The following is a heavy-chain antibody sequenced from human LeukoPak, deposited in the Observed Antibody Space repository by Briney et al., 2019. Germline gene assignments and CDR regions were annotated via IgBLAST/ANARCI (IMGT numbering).Heavy chain of an antibody. CDR3: ARASSELRFGDHDPGSDWFDP. CDR1: GYTFTGYY. V-gene: IGHV1-2*02. Sequence: GASVKVSCKASGYTFTGYYMHWVRQAPGQGLEWMGWINPNSGGTNYAQKFQGRVTMTRDTSISTAYMELSRLRSDDTAVYYCARASSELRFGDHDPGSDWFDPWGQGTLVTVSS. D-gene: IGHD3-10*01. J-gene: IGHJ5*02. CDR2: INPNSGGT.